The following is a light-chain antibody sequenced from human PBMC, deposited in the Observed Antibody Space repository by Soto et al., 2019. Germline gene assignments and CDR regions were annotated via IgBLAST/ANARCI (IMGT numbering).Light chain of an antibody. Sequence: IVMTQSPATLSMSPGERATLSFGASQSVSSYLAWYQQKPGQAPRLLIYDASNRATGIPARFSGSGSGTDFTLTISSLEPEDFAVYYCQQRSNWPPITFGQGTRLEI. CDR2: DAS. J-gene: IGKJ5*01. CDR1: QSVSSY. CDR3: QQRSNWPPIT. V-gene: IGKV3-11*01.